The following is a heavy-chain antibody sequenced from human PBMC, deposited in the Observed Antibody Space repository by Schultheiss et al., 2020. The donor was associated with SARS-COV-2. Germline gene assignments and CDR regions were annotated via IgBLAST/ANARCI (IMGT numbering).Heavy chain of an antibody. CDR2: ISSSSSYI. CDR1: GFTFSSYS. CDR3: ARGRVEQQLAPQGY. J-gene: IGHJ4*02. Sequence: GGSLRLSCAASGFTFSSYSMNWVRRAPGKGLEWVSSISSSSSYIYYADSVKGRFTISRDNAKNSLYLQMNSLRAEDTAVYYCARGRVEQQLAPQGYWGQGTLVTVSS. V-gene: IGHV3-21*01. D-gene: IGHD6-13*01.